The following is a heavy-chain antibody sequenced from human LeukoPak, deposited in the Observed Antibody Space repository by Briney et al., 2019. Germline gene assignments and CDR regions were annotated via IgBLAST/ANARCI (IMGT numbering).Heavy chain of an antibody. J-gene: IGHJ5*02. CDR1: GGTFSSYA. Sequence: VASVKVSCKASGGTFSSYAISWVRQAPGQGLEWMGGIVPIFGTANYAQKFQGRVTITADESTSTAYMELSSLRSEDTAVYYCARGVAAAGINWFDPWGQGTLVTVSS. CDR3: ARGVAAAGINWFDP. V-gene: IGHV1-69*13. D-gene: IGHD6-13*01. CDR2: IVPIFGTA.